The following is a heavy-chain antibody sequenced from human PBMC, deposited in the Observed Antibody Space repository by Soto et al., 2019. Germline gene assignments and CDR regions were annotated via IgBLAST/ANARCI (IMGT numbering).Heavy chain of an antibody. CDR3: ARVAVDYDILTGYHRPYYFDY. Sequence: QVQLVQSGAEVKKPGASVKVSCKASGYTFTSYGITWVRQAPGLGLEWMGWISAYNGNTNYAQKLQGRVTMTTDTSTSTAYMELRSLRSDDTAVYYCARVAVDYDILTGYHRPYYFDYWGQGTLVTVSS. V-gene: IGHV1-18*01. CDR2: ISAYNGNT. J-gene: IGHJ4*02. CDR1: GYTFTSYG. D-gene: IGHD3-9*01.